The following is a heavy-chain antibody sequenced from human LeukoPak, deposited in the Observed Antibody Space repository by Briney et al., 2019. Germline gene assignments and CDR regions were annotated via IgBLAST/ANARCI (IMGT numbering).Heavy chain of an antibody. Sequence: PSETLSLTCTVSGGSISSGGYYWSWIRQPPGKGLEWIGEINHSGSTNYNPSLKSRVTISVDTSKNQFSLKLSSVTAADTAVYYCARHLEQPFDYWGQGTLVTVSS. D-gene: IGHD3-3*01. CDR3: ARHLEQPFDY. CDR2: INHSGST. CDR1: GGSISSGGYY. V-gene: IGHV4-30-2*01. J-gene: IGHJ4*02.